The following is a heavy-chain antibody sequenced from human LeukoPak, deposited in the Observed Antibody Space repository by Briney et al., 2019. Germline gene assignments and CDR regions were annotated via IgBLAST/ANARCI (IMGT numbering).Heavy chain of an antibody. CDR2: ISAYNGNT. V-gene: IGHV1-18*01. D-gene: IGHD7-27*01. Sequence: ASVKVSCKASGYTFTSYGISWVRQAPGQGLEWMGWISAYNGNTNYAQKFQGRVTMTTDTSTSTAYMELRSLRSDDTAVYYCARDRSWGYYYYGIDVWGQGTTVTVSS. CDR1: GYTFTSYG. J-gene: IGHJ6*02. CDR3: ARDRSWGYYYYGIDV.